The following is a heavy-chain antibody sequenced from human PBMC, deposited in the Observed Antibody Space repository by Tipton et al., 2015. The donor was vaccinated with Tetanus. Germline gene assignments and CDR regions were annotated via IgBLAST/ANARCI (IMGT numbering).Heavy chain of an antibody. CDR3: AREAGYYGLNAFDI. Sequence: TLSLTCTVSGGSIGSGGNYWSWIRQHPGKGLEWIGNIYYSGSTYYNPSLKSRVTISVDTSTNQFSLKLSSVTAADTAVYYCAREAGYYGLNAFDIWGQGTMVTVSS. J-gene: IGHJ3*02. CDR2: IYYSGST. V-gene: IGHV4-31*03. CDR1: GGSIGSGGNY. D-gene: IGHD3-10*01.